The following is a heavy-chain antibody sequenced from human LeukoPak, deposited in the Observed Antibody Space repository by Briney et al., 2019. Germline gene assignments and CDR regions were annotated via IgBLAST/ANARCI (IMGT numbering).Heavy chain of an antibody. CDR1: GGTFSSYA. V-gene: IGHV1-69*05. Sequence: GSSVKVSCKASGGTFSSYAISWVRQAPGQGLEWMGRIIPIFGTANYAQKFQGRVTITTDESTSTACMELSSLRSEDTAVYYCARALMVYASYLDAFDIWGQGTMVTVSS. CDR3: ARALMVYASYLDAFDI. D-gene: IGHD2-8*01. J-gene: IGHJ3*02. CDR2: IIPIFGTA.